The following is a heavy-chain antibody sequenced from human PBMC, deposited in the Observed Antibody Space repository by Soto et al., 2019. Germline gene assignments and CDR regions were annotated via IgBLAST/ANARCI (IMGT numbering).Heavy chain of an antibody. V-gene: IGHV1-8*01. Sequence: QVQLVQSGAEVKKPGASVKVSCKASGYTFTSYDINWVRQATGQGLEWMGWMNPNSGNTGYAQKFQGRVTMTRNTSLSTAYMEVSSLRSEDTAVYYCARGPYDYVWGSYRYNWFDPWGQGTLVTVSS. CDR2: MNPNSGNT. J-gene: IGHJ5*02. CDR3: ARGPYDYVWGSYRYNWFDP. D-gene: IGHD3-16*02. CDR1: GYTFTSYD.